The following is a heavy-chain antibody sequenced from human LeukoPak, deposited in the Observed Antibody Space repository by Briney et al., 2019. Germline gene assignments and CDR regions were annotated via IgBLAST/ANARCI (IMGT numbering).Heavy chain of an antibody. D-gene: IGHD2-2*01. V-gene: IGHV4-38-2*02. J-gene: IGHJ6*03. CDR1: GYSISSGYY. CDR3: ARDIRAYCSSTSCYYYYYMDV. Sequence: PSETLSLTCTVSGYSISSGYYWGWIRQPPGKGLEWIGRIYHIGSTYYSPSLKSRVTISVDTSKNLFSLKLSSVTAADTAVYYCARDIRAYCSSTSCYYYYYMDVWGKGTTVTVSS. CDR2: IYHIGST.